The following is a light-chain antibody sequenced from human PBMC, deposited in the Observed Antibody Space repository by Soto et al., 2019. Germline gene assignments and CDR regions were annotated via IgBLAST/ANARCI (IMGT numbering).Light chain of an antibody. CDR3: QPYKSYSPRT. CDR1: QTISNW. J-gene: IGKJ1*01. Sequence: DVQMTQSPSTLSASLGDRVTITCRASQTISNWLAWYQQRPGKAPQLLISGASRLESGVPSRFSGSGSGTEFTLTISSLQPDDSATYYCQPYKSYSPRTFGQGTKV. CDR2: GAS. V-gene: IGKV1-5*01.